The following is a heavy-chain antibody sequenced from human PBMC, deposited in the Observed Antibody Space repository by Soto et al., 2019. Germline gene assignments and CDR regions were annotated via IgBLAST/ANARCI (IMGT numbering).Heavy chain of an antibody. V-gene: IGHV1-18*01. Sequence: QVQLAQSGAEAKKPGASVKVSCKASGYTFTTYGISWVRQAPGQGLEWMGWISAYDGDTNYAQKFQGRVTMTTDTSTSTAYMELRSLRSDDTAVYYCARAPGRFFWFDPWGQGSLVTVSS. D-gene: IGHD3-3*01. J-gene: IGHJ5*02. CDR2: ISAYDGDT. CDR3: ARAPGRFFWFDP. CDR1: GYTFTTYG.